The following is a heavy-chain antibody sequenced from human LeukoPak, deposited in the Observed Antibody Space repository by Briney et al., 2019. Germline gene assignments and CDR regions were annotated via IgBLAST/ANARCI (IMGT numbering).Heavy chain of an antibody. J-gene: IGHJ3*02. CDR2: IYYSGST. Sequence: SETLSLTCTVSGGSISSYYWSWIRQPPGKGLEWIGYIYYSGSTNYNPSLKSRVTISVDTSKNQFSLKLSSVTAADTAVHYCARGPYSRPWYFHAFDIWGQGTMVTVSS. CDR1: GGSISSYY. CDR3: ARGPYSRPWYFHAFDI. D-gene: IGHD6-13*01. V-gene: IGHV4-59*01.